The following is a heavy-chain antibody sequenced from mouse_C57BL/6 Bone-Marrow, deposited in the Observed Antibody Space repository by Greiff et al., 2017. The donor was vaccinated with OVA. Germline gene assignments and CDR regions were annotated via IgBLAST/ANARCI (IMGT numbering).Heavy chain of an antibody. CDR2: IYPRDGST. CDR1: GYTFTSYD. Sequence: QVHVKQSGPELVKPGASVKLSCKASGYTFTSYDINWVKQRPGQGLEWIGGIYPRDGSTKYNEKFKGKATLTVDTSSSTAYMELHSLTSEDSAVYFCARYSNYGAWFAYWGQGTLVTVSA. CDR3: ARYSNYGAWFAY. V-gene: IGHV1-85*01. D-gene: IGHD2-5*01. J-gene: IGHJ3*01.